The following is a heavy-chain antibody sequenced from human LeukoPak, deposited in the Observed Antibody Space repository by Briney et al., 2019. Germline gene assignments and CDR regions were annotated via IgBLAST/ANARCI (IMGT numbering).Heavy chain of an antibody. J-gene: IGHJ6*02. Sequence: SETLSLTCTVSGGSISSSSYYWGWIRQPPGKGLEWIGSIYYSGSTYYNPSLKSRVTISVDTSKNQFSLKLSSVTAADTAVYYCARGGRGSYGMDVWGQGTTVTVSS. CDR3: ARGGRGSYGMDV. V-gene: IGHV4-39*07. D-gene: IGHD5-12*01. CDR1: GGSISSSSYY. CDR2: IYYSGST.